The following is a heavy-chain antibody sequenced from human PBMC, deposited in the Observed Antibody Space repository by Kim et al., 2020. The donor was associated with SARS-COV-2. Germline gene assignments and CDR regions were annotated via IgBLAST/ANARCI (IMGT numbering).Heavy chain of an antibody. Sequence: GGSLRLSCAASGFTFSSYWMSWVRQAPGKGLEWVANIKQDGSEKYYVDSVKGRFTISRDNAKNSLYLQMNSLRAEDTAVYYCARDGLAAAGSYYYYGMDVWGQGTRVTVPS. V-gene: IGHV3-7*03. CDR1: GFTFSSYW. D-gene: IGHD6-13*01. CDR2: IKQDGSEK. J-gene: IGHJ6*02. CDR3: ARDGLAAAGSYYYYGMDV.